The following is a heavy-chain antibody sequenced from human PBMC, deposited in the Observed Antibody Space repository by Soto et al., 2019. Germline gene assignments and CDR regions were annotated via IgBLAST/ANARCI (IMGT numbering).Heavy chain of an antibody. CDR1: GFTFSRYW. CDR2: IKEDGSEK. D-gene: IGHD2-8*02. Sequence: EVQLVESGGGLVQPGGSLRLSCAASGFTFSRYWMSWVRQAPEKGLEWVANIKEDGSEKYHVDSVKGRFTVARDNAKNSLYLQMNSLRAEDTAVYYCARAEAYGTVDYWCQGTLVTISS. V-gene: IGHV3-7*01. J-gene: IGHJ4*02. CDR3: ARAEAYGTVDY.